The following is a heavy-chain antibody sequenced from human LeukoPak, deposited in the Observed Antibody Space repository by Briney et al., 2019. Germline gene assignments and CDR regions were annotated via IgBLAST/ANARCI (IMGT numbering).Heavy chain of an antibody. CDR3: AKGSYSSGWYESDY. Sequence: PGGSLRLSCAASGLTVSSYMSWVRQAPGKGLEWVSGISGSGGSTYYADSVKGRFTISRDNSKNTLYLQMNSLRAEDTAVYYCAKGSYSSGWYESDYWGQGTLVTVSS. V-gene: IGHV3-23*01. CDR1: GLTVSSY. J-gene: IGHJ4*02. D-gene: IGHD6-19*01. CDR2: ISGSGGST.